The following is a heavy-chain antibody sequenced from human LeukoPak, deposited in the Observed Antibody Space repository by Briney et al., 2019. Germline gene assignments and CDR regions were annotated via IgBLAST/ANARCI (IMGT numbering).Heavy chain of an antibody. CDR2: IIPIFGTA. CDR1: GGTFSSYA. J-gene: IGHJ4*02. Sequence: SVKVSCKASGGTFSSYAISWVRQAPGQGLGWMGGIIPIFGTANYAQKFQGRVTITADESTSTAYMELSSLRSEDTAVYYCARDRVEMATINDFGYWGQGTLVTVSS. CDR3: ARDRVEMATINDFGY. D-gene: IGHD5-24*01. V-gene: IGHV1-69*13.